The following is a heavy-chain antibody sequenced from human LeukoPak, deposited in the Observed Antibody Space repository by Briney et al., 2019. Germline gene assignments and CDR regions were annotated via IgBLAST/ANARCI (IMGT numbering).Heavy chain of an antibody. D-gene: IGHD3-10*01. J-gene: IGHJ6*02. CDR3: ARDTPTSGFGEFIFYYCGLDV. CDR1: GFTVSSND. Sequence: GGSLRLSCAASGFTVSSNDISWVRQAPGKGLEWVSVVYSGGTTYFADSVKGRFTISRDDFKNTLYLQMNSLRAEDTAVYYCARDTPTSGFGEFIFYYCGLDVWGQGTTVTVSS. CDR2: VYSGGTT. V-gene: IGHV3-66*01.